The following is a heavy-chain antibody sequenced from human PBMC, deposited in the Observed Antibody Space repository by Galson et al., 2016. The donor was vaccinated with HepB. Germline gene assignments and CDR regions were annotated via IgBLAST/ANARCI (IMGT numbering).Heavy chain of an antibody. D-gene: IGHD1-7*01. V-gene: IGHV3-48*02. Sequence: SLRLSCAASGFLFNTYSFNWVRQAPGKGLEWVSYISPTSKTVHYADSVRGRFTISRDNGNNSLYLDMKGLRDEDTAVYYCAIEWPWNYGDSYFGLDVRGFGTPVSVSS. CDR2: ISPTSKTV. CDR1: GFLFNTYS. J-gene: IGHJ6*02. CDR3: AIEWPWNYGDSYFGLDV.